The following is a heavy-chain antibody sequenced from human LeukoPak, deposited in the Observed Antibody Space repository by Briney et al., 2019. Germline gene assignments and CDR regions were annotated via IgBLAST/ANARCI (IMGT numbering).Heavy chain of an antibody. J-gene: IGHJ6*03. D-gene: IGHD3-22*01. CDR1: GFTFSGSA. CDR3: TREYYYDSSGYYYYYYYMDV. V-gene: IGHV3-73*01. Sequence: PGGSLKLSCAASGFTFSGSAMHWVRQASGKGLEWVGRIRSKANSYATAYAASVEGRFTISRDDSKNTAYLQMNSLKTEDTAVYYCTREYYYDSSGYYYYYYYMDVWGKGTTVTVSS. CDR2: IRSKANSYAT.